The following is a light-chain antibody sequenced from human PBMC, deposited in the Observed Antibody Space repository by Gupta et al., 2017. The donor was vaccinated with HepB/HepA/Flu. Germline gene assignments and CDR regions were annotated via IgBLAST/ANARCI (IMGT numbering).Light chain of an antibody. CDR3: HQYSSDSRT. V-gene: IGKV4-1*01. CDR1: QSVLYSSNSKNY. CDR2: WAS. Sequence: DIVMTQSPDYLAVSLGERATLNCKSSQSVLYSSNSKNYLAWYQQKPGQPPKLLIYWASTRESGVPDRFSGSGSGTDFSLTISSLQAEDVAVYYCHQYSSDSRTFGPGTKVEIK. J-gene: IGKJ1*01.